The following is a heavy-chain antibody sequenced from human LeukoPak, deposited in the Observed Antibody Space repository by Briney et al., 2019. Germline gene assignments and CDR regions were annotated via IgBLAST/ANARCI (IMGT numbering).Heavy chain of an antibody. Sequence: PSETLSLTCAVYGGSFSGYYWSWIRQPPGKGLEWIGEINHSGSTNYNPSLKSRVTISVDTSKNQFSLKLSSVTAADTAVYYCARGAVTTHRKVLKTPGFDPWGQGTLVTVSS. CDR1: GGSFSGYY. CDR2: INHSGST. D-gene: IGHD4-17*01. CDR3: ARGAVTTHRKVLKTPGFDP. J-gene: IGHJ5*02. V-gene: IGHV4-34*01.